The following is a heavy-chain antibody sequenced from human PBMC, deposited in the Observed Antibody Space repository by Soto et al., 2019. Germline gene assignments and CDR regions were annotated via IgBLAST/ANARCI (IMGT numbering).Heavy chain of an antibody. CDR2: INPNSGGT. Sequence: ASVKVSCKASGYTFTGYYMHWVRQAPGQGLEWMGWINPNSGGTNYAQKFQGWVTMTRDTSISTAYMELSRLRSDDTAVYYCARDSATMVRGVITDYYYYGMDVWGQGTTVTVSS. CDR3: ARDSATMVRGVITDYYYYGMDV. V-gene: IGHV1-2*04. CDR1: GYTFTGYY. D-gene: IGHD3-10*01. J-gene: IGHJ6*02.